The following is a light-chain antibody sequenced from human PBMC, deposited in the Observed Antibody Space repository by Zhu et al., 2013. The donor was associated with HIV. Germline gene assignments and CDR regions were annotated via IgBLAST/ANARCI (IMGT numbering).Light chain of an antibody. Sequence: MRQSPATLSVSPGERVTLSCRASQSVSTNLAWYQQKPGQAPRLLIYGASTRATGIPARFSGSGSGTEFTLTISGLEPEDFAVYFCQQRAIWPPTFGAGTRIEMK. CDR3: QQRAIWPPT. CDR2: GAS. V-gene: IGKV3-15*01. CDR1: QSVSTN. J-gene: IGKJ4*02.